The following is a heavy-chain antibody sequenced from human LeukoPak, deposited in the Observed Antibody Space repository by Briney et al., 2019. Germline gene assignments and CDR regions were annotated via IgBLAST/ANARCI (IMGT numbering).Heavy chain of an antibody. Sequence: PSETLSLTCTVSGGSISSYYWSWIRQPPGKGLEWIGYIYYSGSTNYNPSLKSRVTISVDTSKNQFSLKLSSVTAADTAVYYCARVPAPYYYYGMDVWGQGTTVTVSS. CDR3: ARVPAPYYYYGMDV. CDR2: IYYSGST. CDR1: GGSISSYY. V-gene: IGHV4-59*01. D-gene: IGHD2-2*01. J-gene: IGHJ6*02.